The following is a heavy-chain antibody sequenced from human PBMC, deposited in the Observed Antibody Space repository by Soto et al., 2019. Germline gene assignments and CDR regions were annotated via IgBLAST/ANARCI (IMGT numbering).Heavy chain of an antibody. CDR3: ARQGRYNWFDP. Sequence: SETLSLTCTVSGGSISSSSYYWGWIRQPPGKGLEWIGYIYYSGSTNYNPSLKSRVTISVDTSKNQFSLKLSSVTAADTAVYYCARQGRYNWFDPWGQGTLVTVSS. J-gene: IGHJ5*02. V-gene: IGHV4-61*05. CDR2: IYYSGST. CDR1: GGSISSSSYY.